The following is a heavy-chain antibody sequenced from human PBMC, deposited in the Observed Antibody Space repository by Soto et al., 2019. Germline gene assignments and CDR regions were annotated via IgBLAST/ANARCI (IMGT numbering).Heavy chain of an antibody. J-gene: IGHJ6*02. CDR2: ISGSGGST. Sequence: GGSLRLSCAASGFTFSSYAMSWVRQAPGKGLEWVSAISGSGGSTYYADSVKGRFTISRDNSKNTLYLQMNSLRAEDTAVYYCAKDRGYSSSWYELVMDVWGQGTTVTVSS. CDR1: GFTFSSYA. D-gene: IGHD6-13*01. CDR3: AKDRGYSSSWYELVMDV. V-gene: IGHV3-23*01.